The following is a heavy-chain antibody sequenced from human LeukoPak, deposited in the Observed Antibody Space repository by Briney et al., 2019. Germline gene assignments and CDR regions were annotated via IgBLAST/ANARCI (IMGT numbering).Heavy chain of an antibody. Sequence: PGGSLRLSCAASGFTFSSYWMSWVRQAPGKGLEWVANIKQDGSEKYYVDSVKGRFTISRDNAKNSLYLQMNSLRAEDTAVYYCARDFGSSWHHDAFDIWGQGTMVTVSS. CDR3: ARDFGSSWHHDAFDI. CDR2: IKQDGSEK. D-gene: IGHD6-13*01. J-gene: IGHJ3*02. CDR1: GFTFSSYW. V-gene: IGHV3-7*01.